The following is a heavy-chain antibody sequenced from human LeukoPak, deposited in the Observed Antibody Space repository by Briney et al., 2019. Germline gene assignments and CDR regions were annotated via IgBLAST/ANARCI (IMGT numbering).Heavy chain of an antibody. CDR3: AREGDYGSGSPSLDY. Sequence: GGSLRLSCAASGFTVSSNYMSWVRQAPGKGLEWVSVIYSGGSTYYADSVKGRFTISRDNSKNTLYLQMNSLRAEDTAVYYCAREGDYGSGSPSLDYWGQGTLVTVSS. D-gene: IGHD3-10*01. J-gene: IGHJ4*02. CDR1: GFTVSSNY. CDR2: IYSGGST. V-gene: IGHV3-53*01.